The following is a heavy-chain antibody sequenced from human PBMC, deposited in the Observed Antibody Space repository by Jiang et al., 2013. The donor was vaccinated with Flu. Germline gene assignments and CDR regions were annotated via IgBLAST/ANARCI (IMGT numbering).Heavy chain of an antibody. CDR2: MSYSGST. V-gene: IGHV4-59*01. J-gene: IGHJ5*02. D-gene: IGHD3-22*01. Sequence: PGLVKPSETLSLTCTVSGGSIRSYYWSWIRQPPGKGLEWIAYMSYSGSTNYNPSLKSRLTISVDTSKNQFSLKLSSVTAADTAVYYCARLNYYDSAGYPNWFDPWGQGTLVTVSS. CDR3: ARLNYYDSAGYPNWFDP. CDR1: GGSIRSYY.